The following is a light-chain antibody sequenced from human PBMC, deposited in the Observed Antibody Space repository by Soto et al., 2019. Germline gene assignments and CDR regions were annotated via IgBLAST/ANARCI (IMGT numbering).Light chain of an antibody. V-gene: IGLV2-14*01. Sequence: SVLTQPASVSGSPGQSVTISCTGTSSDVGAYNYVSWYQLHPGKAPKLLTSEVSNRPSGVSSRFSGSKSGNTASLTISGLQAEDEADYYCGSYRITTAVFGTGTKVTVL. CDR1: SSDVGAYNY. CDR2: EVS. CDR3: GSYRITTAV. J-gene: IGLJ1*01.